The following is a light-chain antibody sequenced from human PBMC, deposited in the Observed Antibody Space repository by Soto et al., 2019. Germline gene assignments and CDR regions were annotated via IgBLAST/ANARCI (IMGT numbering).Light chain of an antibody. Sequence: ETVLTQSPGTLSLSPGDRATLSCRASQRVASSYLAWYQQKPGQAPRLLIYHASTRATGVPDRFSGSGSGTDFTLTISRLEPEDFAVYYCQQYGNSPRTFGPGTKVNI. J-gene: IGKJ3*01. V-gene: IGKV3-20*01. CDR1: QRVASSY. CDR3: QQYGNSPRT. CDR2: HAS.